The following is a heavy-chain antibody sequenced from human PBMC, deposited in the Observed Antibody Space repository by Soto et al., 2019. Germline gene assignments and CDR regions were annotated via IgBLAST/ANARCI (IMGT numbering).Heavy chain of an antibody. CDR2: IVPIYRTA. D-gene: IGHD6-13*01. CDR1: GGTISIYR. V-gene: IGHV1-69*06. J-gene: IGHJ4*02. CDR3: VRDSGEKRSSI. Sequence: SVKVTCKASGGTISIYRSNCVRQAPGQGLEWVGGIVPIYRTADYAQKFQSRATITPDRSARTAYMELRSLKTQDPAVDYSVRDSGEKRSSIWGQGTLVTVSS.